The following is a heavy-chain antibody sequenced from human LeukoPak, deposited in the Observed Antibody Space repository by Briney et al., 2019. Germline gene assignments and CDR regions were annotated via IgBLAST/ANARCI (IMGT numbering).Heavy chain of an antibody. J-gene: IGHJ6*02. CDR3: ARAPNYYGSGSYYPNYYYYYGMDV. D-gene: IGHD3-10*01. V-gene: IGHV1-69*01. CDR2: IIPIFGTA. CDR1: GGTFSSYA. Sequence: SVKVSCKASGGTFSSYAISWVRQAPGQGLEWMGGIIPIFGTANYAQKFQGRVTITADESTSTAYMELSSLRSEDTAVYYCARAPNYYGSGSYYPNYYYYYGMDVWGRGTTVTVSS.